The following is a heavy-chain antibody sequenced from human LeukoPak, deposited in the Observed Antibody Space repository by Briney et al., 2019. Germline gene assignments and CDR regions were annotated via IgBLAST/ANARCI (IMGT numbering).Heavy chain of an antibody. D-gene: IGHD4-17*01. CDR3: AREDSTVPYFDY. J-gene: IGHJ4*02. CDR1: AYTFTGYY. CDR2: INPNSGGT. Sequence: GASVKVSCKASAYTFTGYYMHWVRQAPGQGLEWMGRINPNSGGTNYAQKFQGRVTMTRDTSISTAYMELSRLRSDDTAVYYCAREDSTVPYFDYWGQGTLVTVSS. V-gene: IGHV1-2*06.